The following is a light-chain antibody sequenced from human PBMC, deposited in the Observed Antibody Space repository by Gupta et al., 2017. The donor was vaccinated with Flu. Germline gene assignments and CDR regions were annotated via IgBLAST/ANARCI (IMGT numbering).Light chain of an antibody. J-gene: IGLJ2*01. CDR1: SSNIGSNT. V-gene: IGLV1-44*01. Sequence: ISCSGSSSNIGSNTVHWYQQLPGTAPKLLIYSNNQRPSGVPDRFSGSKSGTSASLAISGLQSEDEADYYCAAWDDSLNGVVFGGGTKLTVL. CDR3: AAWDDSLNGVV. CDR2: SNN.